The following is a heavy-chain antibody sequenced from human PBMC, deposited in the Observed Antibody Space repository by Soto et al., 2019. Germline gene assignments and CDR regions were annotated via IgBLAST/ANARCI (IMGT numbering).Heavy chain of an antibody. V-gene: IGHV3-73*01. J-gene: IGHJ6*02. CDR1: GFTFSGSA. CDR3: TRQQPPGLTTRYYYGMDV. Sequence: PWGSLRLSCAASGFTFSGSAMHWVRQASGKGLEWVGRIRSKANSYATAYAASVKGRFTISRDDSKNTAYLQMNSLKTEDTAVYYCTRQQPPGLTTRYYYGMDVWGQGTTVTVSS. CDR2: IRSKANSYAT. D-gene: IGHD4-17*01.